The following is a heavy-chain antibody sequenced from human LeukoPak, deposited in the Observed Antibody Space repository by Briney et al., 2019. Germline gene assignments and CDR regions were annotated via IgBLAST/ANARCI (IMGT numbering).Heavy chain of an antibody. CDR2: IYYSGST. V-gene: IGHV4-59*01. CDR1: GGSISSYY. CDR3: ASGIAAAVLDY. D-gene: IGHD6-13*01. J-gene: IGHJ4*02. Sequence: SETLSLTCTVSGGSISSYYWSWIRQPPGKGLEWIGYIYYSGSTNYNPSLKSRVTISVDTSKNQFSLKLSSVTAADTAVYCCASGIAAAVLDYWGQGTLVTVSS.